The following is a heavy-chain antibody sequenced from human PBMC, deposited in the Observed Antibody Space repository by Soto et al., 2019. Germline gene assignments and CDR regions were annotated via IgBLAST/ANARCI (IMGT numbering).Heavy chain of an antibody. CDR2: IIPIFGTA. Sequence: QVQLVQSGAVVKKPGSSVKVSCKASGGTFSSYAISWVRQAPGQGLEWMGGIIPIFGTANYAQKFQGRVTITADESTSTAYMELNSLRSEDTAVYYCARRRDYYDILTGYYDYWGQGTLVTVSS. J-gene: IGHJ4*02. D-gene: IGHD3-9*01. CDR1: GGTFSSYA. V-gene: IGHV1-69*12. CDR3: ARRRDYYDILTGYYDY.